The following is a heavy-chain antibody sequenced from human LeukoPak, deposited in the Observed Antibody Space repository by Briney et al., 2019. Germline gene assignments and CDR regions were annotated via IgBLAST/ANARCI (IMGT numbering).Heavy chain of an antibody. D-gene: IGHD4-4*01. CDR3: ARDRDSNYGFDY. Sequence: SGTLSLTCAVYGGSFSGYYWSWIRQPPGKGLEWIGEINHSGSTNYNPSLKSRVTISVDTSKNQFSLKLSSVTAADTAVYYCARDRDSNYGFDYWGQGNMVTVSS. CDR2: INHSGST. V-gene: IGHV4-34*01. J-gene: IGHJ4*02. CDR1: GGSFSGYY.